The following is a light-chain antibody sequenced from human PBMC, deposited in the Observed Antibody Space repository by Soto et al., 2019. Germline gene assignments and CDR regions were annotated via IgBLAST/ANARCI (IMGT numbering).Light chain of an antibody. J-gene: IGKJ5*01. CDR2: KAS. CDR1: QRIFNW. Sequence: DIQMTQSPSTLSASVGDRVTITCRASQRIFNWLAWYQQKPGKAPKLLIQKASNLETGVPSRFSGSGSGTDFTLSISSLQPDDSATYYCQQYNSFYPTFGQGTRLEIK. V-gene: IGKV1-5*03. CDR3: QQYNSFYPT.